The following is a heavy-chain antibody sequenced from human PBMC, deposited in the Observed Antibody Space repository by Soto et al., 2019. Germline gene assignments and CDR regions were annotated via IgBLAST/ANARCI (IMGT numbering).Heavy chain of an antibody. CDR1: GFSFSNYA. J-gene: IGHJ6*02. CDR2: IGGDTSYT. Sequence: GGSLRLSCTASGFSFSNYAVTWVRQAPGKGLEWVSSIGGDTSYTYYVDSVRGRFTISRDNSKDTLFLEMNSLRDEDTAVYYCARAAEYTGRDYVYYYGMDVGGQGPAVTVS. CDR3: ARAAEYTGRDYVYYYGMDV. V-gene: IGHV3-23*01. D-gene: IGHD5-12*01.